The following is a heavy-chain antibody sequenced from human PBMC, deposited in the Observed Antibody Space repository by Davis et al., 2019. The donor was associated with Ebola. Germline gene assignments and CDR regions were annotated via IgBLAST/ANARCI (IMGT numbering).Heavy chain of an antibody. CDR3: ARDYGSMTTVTTGAFDI. D-gene: IGHD4-17*01. J-gene: IGHJ3*02. CDR2: MNPNSGNT. V-gene: IGHV1-8*01. Sequence: AASVKVSCKASGYTFTNYDINWVRQATGQGLEWMGWMNPNSGNTGYAQKFQGRVTITADESTSTAYMELSSLRYEDTAVYYCARDYGSMTTVTTGAFDIWGQGTMVTVSS. CDR1: GYTFTNYD.